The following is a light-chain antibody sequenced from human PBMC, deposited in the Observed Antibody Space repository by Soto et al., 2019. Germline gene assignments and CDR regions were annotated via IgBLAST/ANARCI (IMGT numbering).Light chain of an antibody. CDR3: QQYNSYSLA. V-gene: IGKV1-5*01. J-gene: IGKJ1*01. Sequence: DNQMTQSPSTLSASLLDRVNITCRASQSISSWLAWYQQKPGKAPKLLIYDASSLESGVPSRFSGSGSGTEFTLTISSLQPDDFATYYCQQYNSYSLAFGQGTKVDVK. CDR2: DAS. CDR1: QSISSW.